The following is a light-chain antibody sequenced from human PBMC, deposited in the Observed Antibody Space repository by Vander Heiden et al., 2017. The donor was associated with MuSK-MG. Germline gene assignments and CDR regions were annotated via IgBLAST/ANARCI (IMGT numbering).Light chain of an antibody. V-gene: IGKV1-39*01. CDR1: RSVITY. Sequence: SHMTQSPSSLSASVGDRVTITCRASRSVITYLNWYCQKPGKAPELLIYAASNLQSGVPSRFSGSGSGTDFTLTINNLQPEDLATYYCHQSFTDPWTFGQGTKVEI. CDR2: AAS. CDR3: HQSFTDPWT. J-gene: IGKJ1*01.